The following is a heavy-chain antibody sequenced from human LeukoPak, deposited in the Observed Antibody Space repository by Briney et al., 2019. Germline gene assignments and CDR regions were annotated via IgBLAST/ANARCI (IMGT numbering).Heavy chain of an antibody. CDR3: ARAQYLWFDP. J-gene: IGHJ5*02. D-gene: IGHD2-2*02. CDR1: GGSISSYY. CDR2: IYYSGST. V-gene: IGHV4-59*01. Sequence: PSETLSLTCTVSGGSISSYYWNWIRQPPGKGLEWIGYIYYSGSTNYNPSLKSRVTISVDTSKNQFSLKLSSVTAADTAVYYCARAQYLWFDPWGQGTLVTVSS.